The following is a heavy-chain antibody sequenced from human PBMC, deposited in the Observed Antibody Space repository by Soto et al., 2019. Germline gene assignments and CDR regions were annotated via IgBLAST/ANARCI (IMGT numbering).Heavy chain of an antibody. CDR2: IYPGDSDA. Sequence: GEYLKISCKGSGYSFTNYWIGWVRQMPGKGLEWMGIIYPGDSDARYSPSFQGQVTISADKSISTAYLQWSSLKASDTATYYCAKSGSSGWYGWFDPWGQGTLVTVSS. D-gene: IGHD6-19*01. J-gene: IGHJ5*02. CDR1: GYSFTNYW. CDR3: AKSGSSGWYGWFDP. V-gene: IGHV5-51*01.